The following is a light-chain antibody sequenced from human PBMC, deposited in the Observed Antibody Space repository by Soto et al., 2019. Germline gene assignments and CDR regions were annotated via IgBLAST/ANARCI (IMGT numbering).Light chain of an antibody. CDR3: QTWDSGARVV. J-gene: IGLJ2*01. Sequence: QPVLTQSPSASASLGASVKLTCTLSSGHSSYDIAWHQQQPEKGPRYLMKLSSDGSHSKGAGIPDRFSGSSSGAERYLTISSLQSEDEADYYCQTWDSGARVVFGGGTKLTVL. CDR2: LSSDGSH. CDR1: SGHSSYD. V-gene: IGLV4-69*01.